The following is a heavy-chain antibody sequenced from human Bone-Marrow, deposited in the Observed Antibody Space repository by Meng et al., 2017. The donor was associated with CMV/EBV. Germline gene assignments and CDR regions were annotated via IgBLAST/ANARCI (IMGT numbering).Heavy chain of an antibody. J-gene: IGHJ4*02. D-gene: IGHD6-13*01. V-gene: IGHV3-71*01. Sequence: GGSLRLSCAASGFTFSDYYMSWVRQAPGKGLEWVGFIRSKVNGGTTEYAASVKGRFTISRDDSKTIAYLQMNSLKSEDTAVYYCTRVYIAADGVAFDYWSQGALVTVSS. CDR1: GFTFSDYY. CDR2: IRSKVNGGTT. CDR3: TRVYIAADGVAFDY.